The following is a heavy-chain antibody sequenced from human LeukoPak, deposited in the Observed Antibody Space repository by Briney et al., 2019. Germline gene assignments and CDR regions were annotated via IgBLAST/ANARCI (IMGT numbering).Heavy chain of an antibody. V-gene: IGHV3-74*01. D-gene: IGHD5-24*01. CDR3: ARETPRRGETRDGYR. Sequence: HPGGSLRLSCAASGFTFSSYLMHWVRQVPGKGLVWVSRINPDGSSAVYADSVKGRFTISRDNAKDTLFLQMNSLRGEDTAVYYCARETPRRGETRDGYRWGQGTLVTVSS. CDR1: GFTFSSYL. J-gene: IGHJ4*02. CDR2: INPDGSSA.